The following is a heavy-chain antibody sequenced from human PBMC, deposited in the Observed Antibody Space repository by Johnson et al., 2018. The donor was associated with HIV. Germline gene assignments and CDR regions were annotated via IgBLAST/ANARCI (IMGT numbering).Heavy chain of an antibody. CDR3: ARSPGYTLLDAFDI. CDR2: IYSGGST. V-gene: IGHV3-66*01. J-gene: IGHJ3*02. Sequence: VQLVESGGGVVQPGRSLRLSCAASGFTFSSYAMRWVRQAPGKGLDWVSVIYSGGSTYSADSVKGSFTFSRDNSKNTLYLQMNSLRVEDTAVYYCARSPGYTLLDAFDIWGQGTMVTVS. CDR1: GFTFSSYA. D-gene: IGHD2-2*02.